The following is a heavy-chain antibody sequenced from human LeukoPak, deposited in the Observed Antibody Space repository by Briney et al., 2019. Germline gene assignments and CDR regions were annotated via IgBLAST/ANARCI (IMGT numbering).Heavy chain of an antibody. CDR1: GYTFTGYY. D-gene: IGHD6-19*01. V-gene: IGHV1-2*02. CDR3: ARAPRGQWRGDY. J-gene: IGHJ4*02. CDR2: ISPNSGGT. Sequence: ASVKVSCKASGYTFTGYYIHWVRQAPGQGLEWMGWISPNSGGTDYAQKFQGRVTMTRDTSISTAYMELSRLRSDDTAVYYCARAPRGQWRGDYWGQGTLVTVSS.